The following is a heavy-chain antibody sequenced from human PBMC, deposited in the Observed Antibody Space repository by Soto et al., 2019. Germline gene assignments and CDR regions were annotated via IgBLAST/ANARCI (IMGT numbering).Heavy chain of an antibody. Sequence: QVQLVQSGAEVKKPGSSVKVSCKASGVTFSSYAISWVRQAPEQGLEWMGGIIPIFGTANYAQKFQGRVTITADESTSTAYMELSSLRSEDTAVYYCARDRARGAGVAAAGHHNWFDPWGQGTLVTVSS. J-gene: IGHJ5*02. V-gene: IGHV1-69*01. CDR3: ARDRARGAGVAAAGHHNWFDP. CDR1: GVTFSSYA. CDR2: IIPIFGTA. D-gene: IGHD6-13*01.